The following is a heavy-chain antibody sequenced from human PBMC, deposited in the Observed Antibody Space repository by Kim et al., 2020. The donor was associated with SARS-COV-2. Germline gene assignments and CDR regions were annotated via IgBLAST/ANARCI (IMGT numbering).Heavy chain of an antibody. V-gene: IGHV5-51*01. J-gene: IGHJ5*02. CDR3: ARQGLLWFGELLYEGWFDP. Sequence: GESLKISCKGSGYSFTSYWIGWVRQMPGKGLEWMGIIYPGDSDTRYSPSFQGQVTISADKSISTAYLQWSSLKASDTAMYYCARQGLLWFGELLYEGWFDPWGQGTLVTVSS. CDR2: IYPGDSDT. CDR1: GYSFTSYW. D-gene: IGHD3-10*01.